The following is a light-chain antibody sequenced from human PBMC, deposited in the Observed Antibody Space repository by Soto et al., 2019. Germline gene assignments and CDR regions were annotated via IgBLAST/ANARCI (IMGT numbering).Light chain of an antibody. J-gene: IGLJ2*01. CDR2: DVS. Sequence: QSVLTQPASMSGSPGQSITISCTGTSSDVGGYGYVSWYQQHPGKPPKLMIYDVSDRPSGVSNRFSGSKSGNTASLTISGLQAEDDADYYCSSYSKTRPVIFGGGTKLTVL. CDR3: SSYSKTRPVI. CDR1: SSDVGGYGY. V-gene: IGLV2-14*03.